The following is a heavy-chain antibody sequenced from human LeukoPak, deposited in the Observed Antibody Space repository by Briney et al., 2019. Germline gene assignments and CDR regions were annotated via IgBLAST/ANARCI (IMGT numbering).Heavy chain of an antibody. V-gene: IGHV3-48*03. CDR3: ARFFYGSGSVGFDL. Sequence: GGSLRVSCAASGFTFSSYEMNWVRQAPGKGLEWVSYISSSGSTIYYADSVKGRFTISRDNAKNSLYLQMNSLRAEDTAVYYCARFFYGSGSVGFDLWGRGTLVTVSS. D-gene: IGHD3-10*01. J-gene: IGHJ2*01. CDR2: ISSSGSTI. CDR1: GFTFSSYE.